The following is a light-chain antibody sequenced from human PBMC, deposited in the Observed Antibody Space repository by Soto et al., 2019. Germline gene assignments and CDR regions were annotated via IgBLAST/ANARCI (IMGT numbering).Light chain of an antibody. V-gene: IGLV1-47*01. J-gene: IGLJ2*01. Sequence: QSVLSQPPSASGTPGQRVTISCSGSTSNIGTNYVYWYQQLPGTAPKLLIYRNYQRPSGVPDRFSGSTSGTSSSLAISGLRFEDEADYYCAAWDDSLSAVVFGGGTKLTVL. CDR3: AAWDDSLSAVV. CDR2: RNY. CDR1: TSNIGTNY.